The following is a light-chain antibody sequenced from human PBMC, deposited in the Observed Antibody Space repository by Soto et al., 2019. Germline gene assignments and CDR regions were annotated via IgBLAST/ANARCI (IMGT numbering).Light chain of an antibody. CDR2: EVI. Sequence: QSALTQPRSVSGSPGQSVTISCTGTSSDVGGYNYVSWYQQVPGKAPKLVIFEVIKRPSGVPERFSGSKSGHTASLTISGLQTDDEADYYCCSLAGSLLVFGGGTKLTVL. J-gene: IGLJ2*01. CDR1: SSDVGGYNY. V-gene: IGLV2-11*01. CDR3: CSLAGSLLV.